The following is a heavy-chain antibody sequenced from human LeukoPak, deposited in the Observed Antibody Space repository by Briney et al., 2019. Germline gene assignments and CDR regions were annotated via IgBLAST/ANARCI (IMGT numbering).Heavy chain of an antibody. CDR1: GFTFSSYA. CDR2: ISYDGSNK. CDR3: AKDFITFGGDPLPYFDY. V-gene: IGHV3-30*04. J-gene: IGHJ4*02. D-gene: IGHD3-16*01. Sequence: PGGSLRLSCAASGFTFSSYAMHWVRQAPGKGLEWVAVISYDGSNKYYADSVKGRFTISRDNSKNTLYLQMNSLRAEDTAVYYCAKDFITFGGDPLPYFDYWGQGTLVTVSS.